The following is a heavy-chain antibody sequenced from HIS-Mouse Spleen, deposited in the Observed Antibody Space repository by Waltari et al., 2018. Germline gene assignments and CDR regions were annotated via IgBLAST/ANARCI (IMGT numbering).Heavy chain of an antibody. Sequence: QVQLVQSGAEVKKPVASVKVSCKASGYTFTGYYMHWVRQAPGQGLEWMGWINPNSGGKNYAQKFQGRVTMTRDTSISTAYMELSRLRSDDTAVYYCARDNGDYYYYGMDVWGQGTTVTVSS. V-gene: IGHV1-2*02. CDR1: GYTFTGYY. CDR3: ARDNGDYYYYGMDV. J-gene: IGHJ6*02. CDR2: INPNSGGK.